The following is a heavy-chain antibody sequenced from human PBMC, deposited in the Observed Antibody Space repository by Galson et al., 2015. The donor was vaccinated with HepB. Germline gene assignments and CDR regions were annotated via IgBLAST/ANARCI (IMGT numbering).Heavy chain of an antibody. Sequence: HVQLQESGPGLVQPSETLSLPCTVSGGSITSGGYYLRWIRQHHAKGQEWIGHIYYSGSTYYDPSRKSRVTISVDTSKNQVSLKLGSVTAADTAVYYCARERGYDSNGVYYYYYGMDVWGQGTTVTVSS. V-gene: IGHV4-31*03. CDR2: IYYSGST. CDR3: ARERGYDSNGVYYYYYGMDV. J-gene: IGHJ6*02. CDR1: GGSITSGGYY. D-gene: IGHD3-22*01.